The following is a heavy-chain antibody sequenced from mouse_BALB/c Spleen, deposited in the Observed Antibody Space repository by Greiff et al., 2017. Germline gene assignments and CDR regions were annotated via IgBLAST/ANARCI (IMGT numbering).Heavy chain of an antibody. CDR1: GYSFTGYF. CDR3: ARSRTYGSSGNFDY. J-gene: IGHJ2*01. Sequence: EVQLQESGPELVKPGASVKISCKASGYSFTGYFMNWVMQSHGKSLEWIGRINPYNGDTFYNQKFKGKATLTVDKSSSTAHMELRSLASEDSAVYYCARSRTYGSSGNFDYWGQGTTLTVSS. CDR2: INPYNGDT. V-gene: IGHV1-20*02. D-gene: IGHD1-1*01.